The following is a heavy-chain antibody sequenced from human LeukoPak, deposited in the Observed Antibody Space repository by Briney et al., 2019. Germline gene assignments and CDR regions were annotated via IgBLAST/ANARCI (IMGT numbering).Heavy chain of an antibody. V-gene: IGHV3-30*04. CDR1: GFTFSSYA. CDR3: ARGPAKRWLQLLGY. CDR2: ISYDGSNK. D-gene: IGHD5-24*01. Sequence: GGSLRLSCAASGFTFSSYAMHWVRQAPGKGLEWVAVISYDGSNKYYADSVKGRFTISRDNSKNTLYLQMSSLRAEDTAVYYCARGPAKRWLQLLGYWGQGTLVTVSS. J-gene: IGHJ4*02.